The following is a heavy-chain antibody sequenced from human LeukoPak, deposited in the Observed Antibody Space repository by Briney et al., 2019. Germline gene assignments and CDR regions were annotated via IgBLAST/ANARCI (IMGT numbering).Heavy chain of an antibody. J-gene: IGHJ3*02. CDR1: GGSLSSYY. Sequence: SETLSLTCTVSGGSLSSYYWSWIRQPPGKGLEWIGYVYYSGSTNYNPSLKSRVAISVDRFKNQFSLKLSSVTAADTAVYYCARAKLWDYYDSSGYPAEAFDIWGQGTMVTVSS. V-gene: IGHV4-59*12. CDR2: VYYSGST. CDR3: ARAKLWDYYDSSGYPAEAFDI. D-gene: IGHD3-22*01.